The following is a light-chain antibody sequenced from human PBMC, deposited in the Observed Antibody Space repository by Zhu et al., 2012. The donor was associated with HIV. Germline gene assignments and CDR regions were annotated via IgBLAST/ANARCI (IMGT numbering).Light chain of an antibody. CDR3: QHYNGWPYT. CDR1: QSLSRN. CDR2: GAS. J-gene: IGKJ2*01. V-gene: IGKV3-15*01. Sequence: IVMTQSPATLSVSPGERATLSCRASQSLSRNLAWYQHKPGQAPRLLIYGASTRATGIPARFSGSGSGTEFTLTISIMQSEDFAVYYCQHYNGWPYTFGQGGPSWRSN.